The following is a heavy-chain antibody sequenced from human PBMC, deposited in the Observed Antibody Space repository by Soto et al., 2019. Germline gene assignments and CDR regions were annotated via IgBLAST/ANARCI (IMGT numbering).Heavy chain of an antibody. CDR2: INHSGST. V-gene: IGHV4-34*01. D-gene: IGHD3-16*02. J-gene: IGHJ4*02. CDR3: ARGKAGGRYPRY. Sequence: SETLSLTCAVYGGSFSGYYWSWIRQPPGKGLEWIGEINHSGSTNYNPSLKSRVTISVDTSKNQFSLNLSSVTAADTAVYYCARGKAGGRYPRYWGQGTLVTVS. CDR1: GGSFSGYY.